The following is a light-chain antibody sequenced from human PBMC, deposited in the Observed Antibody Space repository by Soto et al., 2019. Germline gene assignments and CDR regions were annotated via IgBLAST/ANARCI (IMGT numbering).Light chain of an antibody. CDR1: SNDVGAFNY. J-gene: IGLJ3*02. CDR3: SSYTNSNNWV. Sequence: QSVLTQPASVSGSPGQSITISCTGSSNDVGAFNYVSWYRHSPGEAPKVLIRGVSIRPSGVSIRFSASKSANTASLTISGLQAEDEAIYYCSSYTNSNNWVLGGGTKVTV. CDR2: GVS. V-gene: IGLV2-14*03.